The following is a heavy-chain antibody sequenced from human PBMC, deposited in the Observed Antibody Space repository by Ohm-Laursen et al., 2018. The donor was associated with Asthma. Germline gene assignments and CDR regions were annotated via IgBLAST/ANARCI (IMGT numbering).Heavy chain of an antibody. CDR1: GFPFSAYS. CDR3: ARYEVEASTSRLDH. CDR2: ISSSGSYI. Sequence: SLRLSCAASGFPFSAYSMNWVRQAPGKGLEWVSSISSSGSYIYYADLVKGRFTISRDNVKNSLYLQMNSLRVDDTAVYYCARYEVEASTSRLDHWGQGTLVTVSS. V-gene: IGHV3-21*01. J-gene: IGHJ4*02. D-gene: IGHD2-15*01.